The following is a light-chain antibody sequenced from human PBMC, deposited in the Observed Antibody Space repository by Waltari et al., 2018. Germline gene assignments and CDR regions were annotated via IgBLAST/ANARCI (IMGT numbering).Light chain of an antibody. CDR1: QSVSSSY. CDR2: GAS. J-gene: IGKJ3*01. Sequence: EIVLTQSPGTLSLSPGERATLSCRASQSVSSSYLAWYQQKPGQAPRLPIYGASSGATGIPDRFSGSGSGTDFTLTISRLEPEDFAVYYCQQYGSSPFTFGPGTKVDIK. CDR3: QQYGSSPFT. V-gene: IGKV3-20*01.